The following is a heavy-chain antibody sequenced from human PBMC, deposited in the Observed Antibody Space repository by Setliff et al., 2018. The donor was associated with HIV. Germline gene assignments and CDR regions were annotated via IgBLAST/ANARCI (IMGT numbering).Heavy chain of an antibody. CDR3: ARQLSNSLES. CDR2: ISPNNGDT. CDR1: GFTFSSNG. J-gene: IGHJ4*02. V-gene: IGHV1-2*02. Sequence: GGSLRLSCAASGFTFSSNGMHWVRQAPGQGLEWMGWISPNNGDTNIPQTFQGRVTMTRDTSINTAYMEFSSLRSDDTAVYYCARQLSNSLESWGQGTLVTVSS. D-gene: IGHD1-1*01.